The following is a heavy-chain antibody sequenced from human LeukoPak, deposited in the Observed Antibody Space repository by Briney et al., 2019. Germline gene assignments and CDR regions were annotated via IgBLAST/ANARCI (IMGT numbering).Heavy chain of an antibody. CDR2: IYTSGST. J-gene: IGHJ6*03. Sequence: PSQTLSLTCTVSGGSISSGSYYWSWVRQPAGKGLEWIGRIYTSGSTNYNPSLKSRVTISVDTSKNQFSLKLSSVTAADTAVYYCASLVAAGTDYYYYYMDVWGKGTTVTVSS. CDR3: ASLVAAGTDYYYYYMDV. V-gene: IGHV4-61*02. D-gene: IGHD6-13*01. CDR1: GGSISSGSYY.